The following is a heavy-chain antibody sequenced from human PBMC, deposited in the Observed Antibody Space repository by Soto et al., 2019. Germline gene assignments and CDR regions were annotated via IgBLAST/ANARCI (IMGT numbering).Heavy chain of an antibody. D-gene: IGHD2-15*01. J-gene: IGHJ6*02. CDR3: ARVRDSFGLDV. CDR2: IHYRGST. V-gene: IGHV4-31*03. Sequence: QVQLQESGPGLVKSSETLSLTCKVSGGSITGAFYWNWIRQHPGKGLEWIGSIHYRGSTYYNPSLKSRITIALDRSNYQFSLHLSSVTAADTAVYYCARVRDSFGLDVWGQGTTVTVSS. CDR1: GGSITGAFY.